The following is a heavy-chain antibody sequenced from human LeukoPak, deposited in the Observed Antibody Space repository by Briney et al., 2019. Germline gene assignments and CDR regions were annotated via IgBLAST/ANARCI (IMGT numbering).Heavy chain of an antibody. CDR1: GGSISSDY. CDR2: IYYSGRT. V-gene: IGHV4-59*01. J-gene: IGHJ4*02. D-gene: IGHD4-11*01. Sequence: SETLSLTCTVSGGSISSDYWSWIRQPPGKGLEWVGYIYYSGRTFYNPSLKSRVTMSVDTSKNQFSLKLSSVTAAGTAIYYCARGFYSPAYWGQGTLVTVSS. CDR3: ARGFYSPAY.